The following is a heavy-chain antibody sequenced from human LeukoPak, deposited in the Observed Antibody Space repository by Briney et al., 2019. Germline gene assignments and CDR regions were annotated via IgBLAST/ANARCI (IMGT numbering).Heavy chain of an antibody. D-gene: IGHD6-6*01. Sequence: GESLKISCKGSGYSFTSYWIGWVRQMPGKGLEWMGIIYPGDSDTRYSPSFQGQVTISADKSISTAYLQWSSLKASDTAMYYCARLARSSSSNYYYYGVDVWGQGTTVTVSS. CDR2: IYPGDSDT. V-gene: IGHV5-51*01. J-gene: IGHJ6*02. CDR1: GYSFTSYW. CDR3: ARLARSSSSNYYYYGVDV.